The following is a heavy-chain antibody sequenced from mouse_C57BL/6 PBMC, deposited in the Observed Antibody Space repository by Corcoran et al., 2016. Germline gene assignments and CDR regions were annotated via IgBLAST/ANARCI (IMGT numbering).Heavy chain of an antibody. D-gene: IGHD4-1*01. CDR1: GYSFTDYY. V-gene: IGHV1-76*01. CDR3: AREGGTWDYYAMDY. J-gene: IGHJ4*01. Sequence: QVQLTQSGAELVRPGASVKLSCKASGYSFTDYYINRVNQRPGQGLEWIARIYPGSGNTYYNEKFKGKAILTAEKSSSTAYMQLSSLTSEDSAVYFCAREGGTWDYYAMDYGGEGTAVTVSS. CDR2: IYPGSGNT.